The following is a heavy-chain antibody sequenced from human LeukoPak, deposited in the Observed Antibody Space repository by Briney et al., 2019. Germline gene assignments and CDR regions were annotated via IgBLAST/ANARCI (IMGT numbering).Heavy chain of an antibody. CDR1: GYSISSDYY. CDR2: VSHSGST. CDR3: ARGPYSYDSSGAFDI. V-gene: IGHV4-38-2*02. Sequence: SETLSLTCTVSGYSISSDYYWGWIRQPPGKGLEWIASVSHSGSTYYNPSLKSRVTISVDTSKNQFSLKLSSVTAADTAVYFCARGPYSYDSSGAFDIWGQGTMVTVSS. J-gene: IGHJ3*02. D-gene: IGHD3-22*01.